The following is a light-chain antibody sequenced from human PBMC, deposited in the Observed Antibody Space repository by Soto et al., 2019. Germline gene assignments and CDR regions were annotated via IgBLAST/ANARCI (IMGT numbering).Light chain of an antibody. CDR1: QSVGSNY. V-gene: IGKV3-20*01. J-gene: IGKJ3*01. CDR2: GAS. CDR3: QQYTTSPFT. Sequence: EIVLTQSPGTLSLSPGERATLYCRASQSVGSNYLAWYQQKPGQAPRVLIYGASSRATGIPDRFSGSGSGADFTLTISRLEHEDFEVYYCQQYTTSPFTLGHGTKVDIK.